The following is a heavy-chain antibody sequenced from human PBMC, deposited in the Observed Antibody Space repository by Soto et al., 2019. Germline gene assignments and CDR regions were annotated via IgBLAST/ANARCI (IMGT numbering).Heavy chain of an antibody. Sequence: QLVESGGGLVQPGGSLSLSCEASGFSFTNDWLTGVRQAPGKGLEWVANIKGDGSKTSDLDSVRGRFTVSRDNANGSLYLQSNSLRAEDTALYYFTCDVSPVSRDLYFDAFDICGQGTMVTVSS. J-gene: IGHJ3*02. V-gene: IGHV3-7*05. CDR1: GFSFTNDW. CDR3: TCDVSPVSRDLYFDAFDI. CDR2: IKGDGSKT. D-gene: IGHD2-8*01.